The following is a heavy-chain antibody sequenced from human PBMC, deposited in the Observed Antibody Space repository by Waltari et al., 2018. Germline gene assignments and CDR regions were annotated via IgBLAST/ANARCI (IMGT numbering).Heavy chain of an antibody. CDR1: GGAFDSYY. D-gene: IGHD3-22*01. CDR3: ARGHPRFDYEKSDYYAYWFDP. J-gene: IGHJ5*02. Sequence: QVELQQWGAGLLGPSATLSLICSVSGGAFDSYYWTWIRHAPGRGLEWLGEVNPPGSTNYNPSLKSRLSLSVETSRNQVSLKMTSVTGADTAVYFCARGHPRFDYEKSDYYAYWFDPWGQGTQVTVSS. V-gene: IGHV4-34*01. CDR2: VNPPGST.